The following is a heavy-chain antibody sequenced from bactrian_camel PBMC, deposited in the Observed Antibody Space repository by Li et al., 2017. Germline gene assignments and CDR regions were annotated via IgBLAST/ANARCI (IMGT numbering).Heavy chain of an antibody. CDR2: IARVDTGGT. D-gene: IGHD1*01. J-gene: IGHJ7*01. V-gene: IGHV3S56*01. CDR1: GITEGTNC. Sequence: VQVVGSGVGPVQGGGFLRNTCEVSGITEGTNCIGWFRQAPGKEREAVAAIARVDTGGTYYADSVQGRFTISRDNANNTVNLMMNSLKPEDTAIYYCGARFFCSSRRRH.